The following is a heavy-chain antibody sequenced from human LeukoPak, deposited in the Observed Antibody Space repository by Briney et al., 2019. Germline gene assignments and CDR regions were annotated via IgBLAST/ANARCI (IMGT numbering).Heavy chain of an antibody. CDR2: ISYDGSNK. J-gene: IGHJ5*02. CDR1: GFTFSSYA. V-gene: IGHV3-30*04. Sequence: PGGSLRLSCAASGFTFSSYAMHWVRQASGKGVEWVAVISYDGSNKYYADSVKGRFTISRDNSKNTLYLQMNSLRAEDTAVYYCANLFDPWGQGTLVTVSS. CDR3: ANLFDP.